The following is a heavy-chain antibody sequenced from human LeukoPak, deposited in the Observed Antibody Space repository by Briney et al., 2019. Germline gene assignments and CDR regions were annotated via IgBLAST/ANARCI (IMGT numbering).Heavy chain of an antibody. D-gene: IGHD6-19*01. Sequence: PSGTLSLTCAVSDDSISSSNWWSWVRQPPGKGLEWIGEIYHSGSTNYNPSLRSRVTISVDKSKNQFSLKLSSVTAADTAVYYCARFGSGWYGFDYWGQGTLVSVSS. CDR2: IYHSGST. CDR1: DDSISSSNW. CDR3: ARFGSGWYGFDY. V-gene: IGHV4-4*02. J-gene: IGHJ4*02.